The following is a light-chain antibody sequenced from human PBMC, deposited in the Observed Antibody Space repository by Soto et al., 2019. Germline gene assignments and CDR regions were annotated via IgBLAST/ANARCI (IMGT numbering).Light chain of an antibody. CDR2: GAS. J-gene: IGKJ1*01. V-gene: IGKV3-20*01. CDR1: QSASGSY. CDR3: HQYVTSPWT. Sequence: EIVLTQSPGTLSLSPGERATLSCRASQSASGSYGNYLAWYQQKPGQAPRLLIYGASSRATGIPDRFSGSGSGTDFTLTISRLEPEDFAVYYCHQYVTSPWTFGQGTRVEIK.